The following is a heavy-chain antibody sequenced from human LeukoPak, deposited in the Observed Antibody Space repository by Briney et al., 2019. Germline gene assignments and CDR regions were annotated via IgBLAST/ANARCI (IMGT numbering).Heavy chain of an antibody. V-gene: IGHV3-9*01. D-gene: IGHD3-22*01. CDR1: GFTFDDYA. J-gene: IGHJ3*02. CDR3: AKDKVTMIVGAFDI. CDR2: ISWNSGSI. Sequence: GGSLRLSCAASGFTFDDYAMHRVRQAPGKGLEWVSGISWNSGSIGYADSVKGRFTISRDNAKNSLYLQMSSLRAEDTALYYCAKDKVTMIVGAFDIWGQGTMVTVSS.